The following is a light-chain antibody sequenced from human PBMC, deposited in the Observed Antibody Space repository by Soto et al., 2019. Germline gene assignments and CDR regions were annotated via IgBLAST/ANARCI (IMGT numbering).Light chain of an antibody. CDR1: QGIRND. Sequence: AIQMTQSPSSLSASVGDRVTITCRASQGIRNDLGWYQQKPGKAPKLLIYAASSLQSGVPSRFSGSGSGTDFTLSISSPHPEDFATYYCLQDYNYPRTFGQETKVVIK. CDR2: AAS. CDR3: LQDYNYPRT. V-gene: IGKV1-6*01. J-gene: IGKJ1*01.